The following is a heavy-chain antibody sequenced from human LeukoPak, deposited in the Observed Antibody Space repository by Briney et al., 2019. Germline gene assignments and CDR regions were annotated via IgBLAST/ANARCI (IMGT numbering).Heavy chain of an antibody. CDR3: AKALKPYYYDSSGYAHHDAFDI. CDR1: GFTFSSYA. V-gene: IGHV3-23*01. Sequence: GGSLRLSCAASGFTFSSYAMSWVRQAPGKGLEWVSAISGSGGSTYYADSVKGRFTISRDNSKNTLYLQMNSLRAEDTAVYYCAKALKPYYYDSSGYAHHDAFDIWGQGTMVTVSS. J-gene: IGHJ3*02. CDR2: ISGSGGST. D-gene: IGHD3-22*01.